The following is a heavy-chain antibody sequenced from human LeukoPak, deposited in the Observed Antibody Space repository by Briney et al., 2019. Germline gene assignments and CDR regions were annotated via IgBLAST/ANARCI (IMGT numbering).Heavy chain of an antibody. J-gene: IGHJ1*01. Sequence: GGSLRLSCAASGFTFTSYSMNWVRQAPGKGLEWVSTISGGGGSTYYADSVKGRFTISRDNSKNTLYLQVNSLRAEDTAVYYCAKNVYFQHWGQGTLVTVSS. CDR3: AKNVYFQH. D-gene: IGHD3-16*01. CDR1: GFTFTSYS. V-gene: IGHV3-23*01. CDR2: ISGGGGST.